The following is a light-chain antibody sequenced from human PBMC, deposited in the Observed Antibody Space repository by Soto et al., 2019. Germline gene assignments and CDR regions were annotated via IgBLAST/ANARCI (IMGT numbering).Light chain of an antibody. J-gene: IGKJ4*01. CDR1: QTVDRA. CDR3: QQYRHWPPLT. V-gene: IGKV3-15*01. Sequence: EIVMTQSPATLSVSPGETATLSCRASQTVDRAVAWYQHKPGQAPRLLIVGASFRATGVPGRFSGGGSGTDFTLTISSLQSEDFAVYYCQQYRHWPPLTFGGGTAVEIK. CDR2: GAS.